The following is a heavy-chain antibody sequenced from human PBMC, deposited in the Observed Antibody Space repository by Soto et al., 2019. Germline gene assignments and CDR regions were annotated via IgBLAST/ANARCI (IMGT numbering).Heavy chain of an antibody. CDR2: IYYSGST. CDR1: GGSISSSSYY. Sequence: QLQLQESGPGLVKPSETLSLTCTVSGGSISSSSYYWGWIRQPPGKGLEWIGSIYYSGSTYYNPSLKSRVTIPADTSKNQFSLKLSTVTAADTAVYYCARNDIVATPDYWGQGTLVTVSS. J-gene: IGHJ4*02. V-gene: IGHV4-39*01. CDR3: ARNDIVATPDY. D-gene: IGHD5-12*01.